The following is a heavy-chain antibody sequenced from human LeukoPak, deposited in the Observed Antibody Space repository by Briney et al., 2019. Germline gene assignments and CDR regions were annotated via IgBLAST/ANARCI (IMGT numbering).Heavy chain of an antibody. CDR3: ATQSYYYDSSGTNPSDY. CDR1: GYTLTELS. CDR2: FDPEDGET. D-gene: IGHD3-22*01. Sequence: GASVKVSCKVSGYTLTELSMHWVRQAPGKGLEWMGGFDPEDGETIYAQKFQGRVTVTEDTSTDTAYMELSSLRSEDTAVYYCATQSYYYDSSGTNPSDYWGQGTLVTVSS. J-gene: IGHJ4*02. V-gene: IGHV1-24*01.